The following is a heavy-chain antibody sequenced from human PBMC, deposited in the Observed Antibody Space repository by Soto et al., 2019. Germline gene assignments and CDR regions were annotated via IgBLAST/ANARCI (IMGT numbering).Heavy chain of an antibody. CDR3: ARMRVATADY. Sequence: QVQLVQSGAEVKKSGASVKVSCKASGYTFTSYAMHWVRQAPGQRLEWMGWINAGNGNTKYSQKFQGRVTITRDTSASTAYMELSSLRSEDTAVYYCARMRVATADYWGQGTLVTVSS. V-gene: IGHV1-3*01. CDR1: GYTFTSYA. D-gene: IGHD5-12*01. CDR2: INAGNGNT. J-gene: IGHJ4*02.